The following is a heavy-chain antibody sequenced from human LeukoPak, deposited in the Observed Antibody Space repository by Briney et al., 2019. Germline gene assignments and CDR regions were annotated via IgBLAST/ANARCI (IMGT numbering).Heavy chain of an antibody. D-gene: IGHD3-22*01. CDR1: GFTFSSYA. CDR2: ISSNGGST. Sequence: GGSLRLSCSASGFTFSSYAMHWVRQAPGKGLEYVSAISSNGGSTYYADSVKGRFTISRDNSKNTLYLQMSSLRAEDTAVYYCVKEDSSGYYPFDYWRQGTLVTVSS. J-gene: IGHJ4*02. CDR3: VKEDSSGYYPFDY. V-gene: IGHV3-64D*06.